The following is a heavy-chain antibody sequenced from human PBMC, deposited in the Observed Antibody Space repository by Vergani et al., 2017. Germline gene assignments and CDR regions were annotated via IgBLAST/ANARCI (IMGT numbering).Heavy chain of an antibody. Sequence: QVQLVQSGAEVKKPGASVKVSCKASGYTFTGYYMHWVRQAPGQGLEWMGWINPNSGGTNYAQKFQGWVTMTRDTSISTAYMELSRLRSDDTAVYYCARAPDYGDYEYYFDYWGQGNLVTVSS. J-gene: IGHJ4*02. CDR2: INPNSGGT. V-gene: IGHV1-2*04. CDR3: ARAPDYGDYEYYFDY. D-gene: IGHD4-17*01. CDR1: GYTFTGYY.